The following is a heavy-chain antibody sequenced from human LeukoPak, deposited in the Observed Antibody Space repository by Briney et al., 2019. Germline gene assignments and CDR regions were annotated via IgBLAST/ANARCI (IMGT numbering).Heavy chain of an antibody. D-gene: IGHD6-13*01. CDR3: ARGDTLYGSSAHAGY. CDR1: GGTFSSYA. V-gene: IGHV1-69*06. J-gene: IGHJ4*02. Sequence: ASVKVSCKASGGTFSSYAISWVRQAPGQGLEWMGGIIPIFGTPNYAQNFQGRVTITADTSTNTAYMELSSLRSGDTAVYYCARGDTLYGSSAHAGYWGQGTLVTVSS. CDR2: IIPIFGTP.